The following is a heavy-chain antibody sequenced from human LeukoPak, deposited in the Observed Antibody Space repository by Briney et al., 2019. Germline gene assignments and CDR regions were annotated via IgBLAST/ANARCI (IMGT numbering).Heavy chain of an antibody. V-gene: IGHV3-21*01. CDR3: ARDGYNLGFDY. CDR2: ISSSSSYI. CDR1: GFTFSSYA. D-gene: IGHD5-24*01. Sequence: GGSLRLSCAASGFTFSSYAMHWVRQAPGKGLEWVSSISSSSSYIYYADSVKGRFTISRDNAKNSLYLQMNSLRAEDTAVYYCARDGYNLGFDYWGQGTLVTVSS. J-gene: IGHJ4*02.